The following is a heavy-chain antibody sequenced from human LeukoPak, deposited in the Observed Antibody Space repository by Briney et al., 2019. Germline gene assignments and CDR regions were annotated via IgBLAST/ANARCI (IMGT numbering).Heavy chain of an antibody. Sequence: PGGSLRLSCAASGFTFSSHGMHWVRQAPGKGLEWVAVIWYDGSNKYYADSVKGRFTISRDNSKNTLYLQMNSLRAEDTAVYYCARDVGYCSSTSCYRYYGMDVWGQGTTVTVSS. CDR2: IWYDGSNK. D-gene: IGHD2-2*02. CDR1: GFTFSSHG. J-gene: IGHJ6*02. V-gene: IGHV3-33*01. CDR3: ARDVGYCSSTSCYRYYGMDV.